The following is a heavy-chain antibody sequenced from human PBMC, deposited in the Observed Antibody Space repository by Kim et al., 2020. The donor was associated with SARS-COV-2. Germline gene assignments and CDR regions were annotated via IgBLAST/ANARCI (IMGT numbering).Heavy chain of an antibody. V-gene: IGHV4-59*11. D-gene: IGHD1-1*01. CDR2: VYSTGTN. CDR1: GGSISGHY. CDR3: ARGSPAAYT. J-gene: IGHJ5*02. Sequence: SETLSLTCTVSGGSISGHYWSWVRQPPGKKLEWIGYVYSTGTNGYNPSLGSRVSISLDSSKNQFSLNLTSVTAADTATYFCARGSPAAYTWGQGILVGVS.